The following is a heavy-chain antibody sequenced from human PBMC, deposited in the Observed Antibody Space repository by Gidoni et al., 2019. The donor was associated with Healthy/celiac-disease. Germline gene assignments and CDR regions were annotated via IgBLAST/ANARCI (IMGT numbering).Heavy chain of an antibody. V-gene: IGHV3-13*01. J-gene: IGHJ5*02. D-gene: IGHD5-18*01. Sequence: EVQLVESGGGLVQPGGYLSLSFAASGFPFSRYDMPWVRQAKGKGLEWVSAIGTAGDTYYPGSVKGRFTISRENAKNSLYLQMNSLRAEDTAVYYCARGGYSYGYGWFDPWGQGTLVTVSS. CDR2: IGTAGDT. CDR3: ARGGYSYGYGWFDP. CDR1: GFPFSRYD.